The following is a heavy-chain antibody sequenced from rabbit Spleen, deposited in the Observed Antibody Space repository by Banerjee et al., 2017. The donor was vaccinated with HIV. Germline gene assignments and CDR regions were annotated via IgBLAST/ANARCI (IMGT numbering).Heavy chain of an antibody. Sequence: QEQLVESGGGLVQPGGSLKLSCKASGFDFSNYGMSWVRQAPGKGLEWIGYIDPVFGGTYYASWVIGRFTLSSHNAQNTLYLQLNSLTAADTVTYFCVRDHERRHYYEFSLWGPGTLVSVS. J-gene: IGHJ4*01. V-gene: IGHV1S47*01. CDR2: IDPVFGGT. D-gene: IGHD1-1*01. CDR3: VRDHERRHYYEFSL. CDR1: GFDFSNYG.